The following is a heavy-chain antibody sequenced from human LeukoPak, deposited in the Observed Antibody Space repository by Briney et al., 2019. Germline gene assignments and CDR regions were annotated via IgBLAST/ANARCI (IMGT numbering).Heavy chain of an antibody. Sequence: ASVKVSCKASGYTFTSYYMHWVRQAPGQGLEWMGIINPSGGSTSYAQKFQGRVTMTRDMSTSTVYMELSSLRSEDTAVYYCAREGWRYYYMDVWGKGTTVTVSS. V-gene: IGHV1-46*01. CDR2: INPSGGST. CDR1: GYTFTSYY. CDR3: AREGWRYYYMDV. J-gene: IGHJ6*03. D-gene: IGHD2-15*01.